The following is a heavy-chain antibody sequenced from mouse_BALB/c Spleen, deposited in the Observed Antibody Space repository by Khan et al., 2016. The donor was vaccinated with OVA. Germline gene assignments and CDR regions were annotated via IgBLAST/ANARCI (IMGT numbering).Heavy chain of an antibody. Sequence: LQQPGSELVRPGASVKLSCKASGYTFTSYWMHWVKQRPGQGIEWIGDIYPGSGSTNYDEKFKRQATLTVDPSSSTAYMQLSRLTSEDSAVYYCTRWRYWFAYWGQGTLVTVSA. J-gene: IGHJ3*01. V-gene: IGHV1S22*01. CDR2: IYPGSGST. D-gene: IGHD2-14*01. CDR3: TRWRYWFAY. CDR1: GYTFTSYW.